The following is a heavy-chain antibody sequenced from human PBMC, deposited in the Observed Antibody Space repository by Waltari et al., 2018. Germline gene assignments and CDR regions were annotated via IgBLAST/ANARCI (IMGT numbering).Heavy chain of an antibody. D-gene: IGHD1-26*01. CDR3: ARGKGGSLNFDY. CDR2: INHSGST. CDR1: GGYFSGYY. Sequence: QVQLQQWDEGLLKPSETLSLTCAVYGGYFSGYYWTWIRQPPGKGLEWIGEINHSGSTNYNPSLKSRVTISVDTSKNQFSLKLSSVTAADTAVYYCARGKGGSLNFDYWGQGTLVTVSS. J-gene: IGHJ4*02. V-gene: IGHV4-34*01.